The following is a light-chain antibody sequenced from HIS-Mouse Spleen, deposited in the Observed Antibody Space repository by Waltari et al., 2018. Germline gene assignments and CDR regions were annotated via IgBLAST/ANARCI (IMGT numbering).Light chain of an antibody. CDR1: SSNIGSNY. V-gene: IGLV1-47*01. J-gene: IGLJ3*02. CDR3: AAWDDSLRV. Sequence: QSVLTQPPSASGTPGQRVTISCSGSSSNIGSNYVYWYQQRPGTAPKLLISRNKQRPSGVPDRFSGSKSGTSASLAISGLRSEDEADYYCAAWDDSLRVFGGGTKLTVL. CDR2: RNK.